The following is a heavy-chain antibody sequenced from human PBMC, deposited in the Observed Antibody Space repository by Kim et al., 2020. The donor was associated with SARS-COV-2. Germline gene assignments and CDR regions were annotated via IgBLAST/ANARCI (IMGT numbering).Heavy chain of an antibody. CDR3: AREGDILIGMDV. CDR2: IYYSGST. J-gene: IGHJ6*02. CDR1: GGSISSYY. V-gene: IGHV4-59*13. D-gene: IGHD3-9*01. Sequence: SETLSLTCTVSGGSISSYYWSWIRQPPGKGLEWIGYIYYSGSTNYNPSLKSRVTISVDTSKNQFSLKLSSVTAADTAVYYCAREGDILIGMDVWGQGTTVTVSS.